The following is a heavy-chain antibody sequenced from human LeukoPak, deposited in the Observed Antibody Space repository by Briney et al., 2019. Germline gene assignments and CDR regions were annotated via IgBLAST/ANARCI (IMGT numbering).Heavy chain of an antibody. CDR2: MNPNSGNT. V-gene: IGHV1-8*01. CDR3: ARDGKIAVAGAVDY. CDR1: GYTFTSYD. Sequence: ASVKVSCKASGYTFTSYDINWVRQATGQGLEWMGWMNPNSGNTGYAQKFQGRVTMTRDTSISTAYMELSRLRSDDTAVYYCARDGKIAVAGAVDYWGQGTLVTVSS. D-gene: IGHD6-19*01. J-gene: IGHJ4*02.